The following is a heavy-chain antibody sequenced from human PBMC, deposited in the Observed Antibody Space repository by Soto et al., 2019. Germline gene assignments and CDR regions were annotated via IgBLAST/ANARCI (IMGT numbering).Heavy chain of an antibody. CDR2: MGRSDDVT. Sequence: QVQLVESGGGLVKPGGSLRLSCAASGFSFSDYYMTWIPQAPGKGLERVSHMGRSDDVTHSAESVKGRFTISRDKAKKSLYLEMNSLRGDDTAVYYCAREANRDYYHDIDVWGQGTTVTVSS. D-gene: IGHD3-10*01. CDR1: GFSFSDYY. V-gene: IGHV3-11*01. J-gene: IGHJ6*02. CDR3: AREANRDYYHDIDV.